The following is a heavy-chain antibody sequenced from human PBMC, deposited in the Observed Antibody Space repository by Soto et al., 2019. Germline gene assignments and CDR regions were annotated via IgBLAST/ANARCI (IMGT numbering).Heavy chain of an antibody. CDR3: ARHIPSGYNDAFDI. CDR2: IYWDDDK. J-gene: IGHJ3*02. D-gene: IGHD3-9*01. V-gene: IGHV2-5*02. Sequence: QITLKESGPTLVKPTQTLTLPCTFSGFSLSTSGVGVGRIRQPPGKALEWATLIYWDDDKRYSPSLKSRITITKDTSKSQVVLTMSNMDPVDTGTYYCARHIPSGYNDAFDIWGQGTMVTVSS. CDR1: GFSLSTSGVG.